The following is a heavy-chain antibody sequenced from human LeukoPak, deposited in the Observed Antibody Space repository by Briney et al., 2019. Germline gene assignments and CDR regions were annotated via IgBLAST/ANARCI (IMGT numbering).Heavy chain of an antibody. V-gene: IGHV4-59*01. CDR2: IYFSGGT. J-gene: IGHJ4*02. D-gene: IGHD1-26*01. CDR1: SDSISSYY. CDR3: ARVMGVGGSYSFDR. Sequence: SETLSLTCTVSSDSISSYYWSWLRQPPGKGLEWIGYIYFSGGTNYNPSLKSRVTISVDTSKNQFSLKVNSMTAADTAVYYCARVMGVGGSYSFDRWGQGALVTVSS.